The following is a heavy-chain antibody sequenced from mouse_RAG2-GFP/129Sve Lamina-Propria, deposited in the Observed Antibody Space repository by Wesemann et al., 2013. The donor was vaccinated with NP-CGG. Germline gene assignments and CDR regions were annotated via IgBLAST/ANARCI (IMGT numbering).Heavy chain of an antibody. D-gene: IGHD4-1*01. CDR2: INPNNGGT. Sequence: EVQLQQSGPELVKPGASVKIPCKASGYTFTDYNMDWVKQSHGKSLEWIGDINPNNGGTIYNQKFKGKATLTVDKSSSTAYMELRSLTSEDTAVYYCARRLGRDWYFDVWGTGTTVTVSS. CDR1: GYTFTDYN. V-gene: IGHV1-18*01. J-gene: IGHJ1*03. CDR3: ARRLGRDWYFDV.